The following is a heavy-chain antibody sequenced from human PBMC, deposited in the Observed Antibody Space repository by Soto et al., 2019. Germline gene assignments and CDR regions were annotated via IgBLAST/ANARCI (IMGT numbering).Heavy chain of an antibody. Sequence: GGSLRLSCAASGFTFSSYGMHWVRQAPGKGLEWVAVISYDGSNKYYADSVKGRFTISRDNSKNTLYLQMNSLRAEDTAVYYCAKCPGVAAIAYYFDYWGQGTLVTVSS. CDR2: ISYDGSNK. CDR3: AKCPGVAAIAYYFDY. J-gene: IGHJ4*02. D-gene: IGHD2-15*01. CDR1: GFTFSSYG. V-gene: IGHV3-30*18.